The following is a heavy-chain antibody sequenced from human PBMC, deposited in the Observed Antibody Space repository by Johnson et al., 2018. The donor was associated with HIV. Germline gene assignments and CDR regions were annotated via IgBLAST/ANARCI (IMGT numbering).Heavy chain of an antibody. D-gene: IGHD5-18*01. CDR2: IFTVGDV. J-gene: IGHJ3*01. CDR1: GITVSSNY. CDR3: ARDGRDLVTRGSFDV. V-gene: IGHV3-66*02. Sequence: VQLVESGGGLAQPGGSLRLSCAASGITVSSNYMSWVRQAPGKGLGWVSVIFTVGDVYYAASVKGRFTISSDNSKNFLYLQMNSLRSEDTAVYYCARDGRDLVTRGSFDVWGQGTVVTVSS.